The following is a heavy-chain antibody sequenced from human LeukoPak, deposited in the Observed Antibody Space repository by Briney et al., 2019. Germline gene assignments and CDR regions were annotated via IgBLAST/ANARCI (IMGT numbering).Heavy chain of an antibody. V-gene: IGHV4-61*02. J-gene: IGHJ4*02. CDR1: GGSIRSGSYY. CDR2: IYTSGST. CDR3: AGGDFWSGYFY. Sequence: PSETLSLTXTVSGGSIRSGSYYWSWIRQPAGKGLDWIGRIYTSGSTNYNPSLKSRVTISVDTSKNQFSLKLSSVTAADTAVYYCAGGDFWSGYFYWGQGTLVTVSS. D-gene: IGHD3-3*01.